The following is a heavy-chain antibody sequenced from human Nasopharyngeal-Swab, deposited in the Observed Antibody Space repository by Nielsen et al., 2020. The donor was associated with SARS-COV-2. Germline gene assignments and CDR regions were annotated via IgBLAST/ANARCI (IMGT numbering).Heavy chain of an antibody. D-gene: IGHD4-17*01. CDR1: GGSISSSNW. Sequence: SETLSLTCAVSGGSISSSNWWSWVRQPPGKGLEWIGEINHSGSTNYNPSLKSRVTISVDTSKNQFSLKLSSVTAADTAVYYCARGQPVTTFYYYYGMDVWGQGTTVTASS. CDR2: INHSGST. J-gene: IGHJ6*02. CDR3: ARGQPVTTFYYYYGMDV. V-gene: IGHV4-4*02.